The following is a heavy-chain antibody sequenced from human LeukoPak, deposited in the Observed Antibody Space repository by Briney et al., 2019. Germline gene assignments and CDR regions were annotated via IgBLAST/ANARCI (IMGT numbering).Heavy chain of an antibody. D-gene: IGHD1-26*01. CDR3: AKHLPIVGATESYYYYGMDV. CDR2: ISGSGGST. J-gene: IGHJ6*02. Sequence: GGSLRLSCAASGFTFSSYAMSWVRQAPGKGLEWVSAISGSGGSTYYADSVKGRFTISRDNSKNTLYLQMNSLRAEDTAVYYCAKHLPIVGATESYYYYGMDVWGQGTTVTVSS. CDR1: GFTFSSYA. V-gene: IGHV3-23*01.